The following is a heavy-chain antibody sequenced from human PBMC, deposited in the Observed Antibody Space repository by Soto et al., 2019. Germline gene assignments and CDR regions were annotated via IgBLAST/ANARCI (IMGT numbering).Heavy chain of an antibody. D-gene: IGHD5-18*01. CDR2: MNIDTGGT. CDR1: GYRFTTYY. Sequence: GASVKVSCKASGYRFTTYYIHWVRQAPGQGLEWMGRMNIDTGGTTYAQKFQGRVTMTRDTSISTAYMEVSSVKSDDTAMYYCARDGNFAFRGYSFAFDLWGQGTLFTVSS. V-gene: IGHV1-2*06. CDR3: ARDGNFAFRGYSFAFDL. J-gene: IGHJ4*02.